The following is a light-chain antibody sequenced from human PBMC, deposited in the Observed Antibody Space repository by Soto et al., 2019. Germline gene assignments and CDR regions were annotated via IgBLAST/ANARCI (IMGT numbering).Light chain of an antibody. CDR1: SSDVGGYNY. CDR3: ISYTSSSIRV. Sequence: QSVLTQPASVSGSPGQSITISCTGSSSDVGGYNYVSWYQQHPGKAPKLMIYEVSSRPSGISDRFSGSKSGNTASLTISGLQSEDEADYYCISYTSSSIRVFGGGTKLTVL. J-gene: IGLJ2*01. V-gene: IGLV2-14*01. CDR2: EVS.